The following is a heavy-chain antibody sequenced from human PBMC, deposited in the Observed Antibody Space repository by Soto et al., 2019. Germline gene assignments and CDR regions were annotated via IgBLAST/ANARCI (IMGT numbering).Heavy chain of an antibody. Sequence: ESGGGVVQPGRSLRLSCAASGFTFSSYGMHWVRQAPGKGLEWVAVISYDGSNKYYADSVKGRFTISRDNSKNTLYLQMNSLRAEDTAVYYCAKGPVIAVAGTFSIWGQGTLVTVSS. CDR3: AKGPVIAVAGTFSI. CDR1: GFTFSSYG. CDR2: ISYDGSNK. V-gene: IGHV3-30*18. D-gene: IGHD6-19*01. J-gene: IGHJ4*02.